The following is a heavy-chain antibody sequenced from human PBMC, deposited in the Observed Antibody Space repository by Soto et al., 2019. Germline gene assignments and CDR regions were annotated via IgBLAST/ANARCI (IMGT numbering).Heavy chain of an antibody. CDR1: GGSFNTYY. D-gene: IGHD4-4*01. V-gene: IGHV4-34*01. CDR2: INHSGST. J-gene: IGHJ4*02. CDR3: ARPRENSALFTDRTSSFDY. Sequence: QVQLQQWGAGLLKPSETLSLTCAVYGGSFNTYYWRWTWIRQPPGKGLEWIGEINHSGSTNYNPSIKRRVTISVNTPKNQFSLNLSSVPAADTALYYCARPRENSALFTDRTSSFDYWGQGTLATVS.